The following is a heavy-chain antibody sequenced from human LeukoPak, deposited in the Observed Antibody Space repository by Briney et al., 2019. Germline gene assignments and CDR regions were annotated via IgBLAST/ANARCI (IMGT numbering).Heavy chain of an antibody. CDR3: TRSTYYYDSSGYLDDY. CDR2: IRSKAYGGTT. CDR1: GFSVSSNF. Sequence: PGGSLRLSCAASGFSVSSNFMSWVRQAPGKGLEWVGFIRSKAYGGTTEYAASVKGRFTISRDDSKSIAYLQMNSLKTEDTAVYYCTRSTYYYDSSGYLDDYWGQGTLVTVSS. J-gene: IGHJ4*02. D-gene: IGHD3-22*01. V-gene: IGHV3-49*04.